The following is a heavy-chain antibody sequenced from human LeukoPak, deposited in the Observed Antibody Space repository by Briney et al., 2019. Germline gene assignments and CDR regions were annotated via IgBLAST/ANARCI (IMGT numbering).Heavy chain of an antibody. CDR3: ARGQDSRKTGY. CDR1: GGSFSGYY. D-gene: IGHD2-15*01. V-gene: IGHV4-34*01. J-gene: IGHJ4*02. Sequence: PSETLSLTCVVYGGSFSGYYWSWIRQPPGEGLEWIGEVHPSGSTEYSPSLNSRVTISVDTSQNQFSLTLTSVTAADTAIYYCARGQDSRKTGYWGQGTLVAVSS. CDR2: VHPSGST.